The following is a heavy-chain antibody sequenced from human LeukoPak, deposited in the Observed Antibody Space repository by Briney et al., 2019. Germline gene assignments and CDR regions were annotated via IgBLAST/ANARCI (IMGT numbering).Heavy chain of an antibody. V-gene: IGHV3-23*01. CDR2: ISGSGGTT. CDR1: GFTFSSYA. Sequence: TGGSLRLSCAASGFTFSSYAMSWVRQAPGKGLEWVSGISGSGGTTYNADSVKGRFTISRDDSKNTLYLEMNSLRAEDTAVYYCSRDLIAAATTRRSYYFDCWGQGTLVTVSS. CDR3: SRDLIAAATTRRSYYFDC. D-gene: IGHD6-13*01. J-gene: IGHJ4*02.